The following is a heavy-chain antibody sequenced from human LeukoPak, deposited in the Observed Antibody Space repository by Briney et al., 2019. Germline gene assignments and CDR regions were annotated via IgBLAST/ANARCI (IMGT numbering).Heavy chain of an antibody. Sequence: GGSLRLSCAASGFTFSSYEMNWVRQAPGKGLEWVSYISSSGSTIYYADSVKGRFTISRDNAKNSLYLQMNSLRAEDTAVYYCARLVGGSSWYVGDYWGQGTLVTVSS. V-gene: IGHV3-48*03. CDR1: GFTFSSYE. D-gene: IGHD6-13*01. CDR3: ARLVGGSSWYVGDY. CDR2: ISSSGSTI. J-gene: IGHJ4*02.